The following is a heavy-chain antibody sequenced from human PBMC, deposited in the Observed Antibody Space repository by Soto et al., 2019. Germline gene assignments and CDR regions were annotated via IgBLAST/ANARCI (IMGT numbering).Heavy chain of an antibody. D-gene: IGHD3-3*01. J-gene: IGHJ3*02. Sequence: QLHLVQSGAVVKKPGASVTVSCSASGYPVTAYYMHWVRQAPGRGFEWMGGINPATGAAKYTQTFQGRVTMTRDTSTSTVFMELSGLTSEDTAVFCGAGGGGVGVAGSAAFDMWGQGTLVTVSS. CDR1: GYPVTAYY. CDR2: INPATGAA. V-gene: IGHV1-2*02. CDR3: AGGGGVGVAGSAAFDM.